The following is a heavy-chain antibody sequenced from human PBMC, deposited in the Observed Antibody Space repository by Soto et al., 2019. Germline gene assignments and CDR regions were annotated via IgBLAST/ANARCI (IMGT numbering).Heavy chain of an antibody. CDR1: GVSISRNYF. D-gene: IGHD5-12*01. CDR2: IYYGGNT. J-gene: IGHJ4*02. Sequence: ASEALCLTCGGSGVSISRNYFWGWIRQPPGRGLEWVGSIYYGGNTYYNPSLKSRVTISADLSKNQFSLKLSSVTAADTAVYYCARWLGYGPHFDYWGQGTLVTVSS. V-gene: IGHV4-38-2*01. CDR3: ARWLGYGPHFDY.